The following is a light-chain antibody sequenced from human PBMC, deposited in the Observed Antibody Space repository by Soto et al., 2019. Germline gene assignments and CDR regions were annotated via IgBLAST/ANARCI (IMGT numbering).Light chain of an antibody. CDR3: QKYNSAPRT. Sequence: DIQMTQSPSSLSASVGDRVTITCRASQGISNYLAWYQQKQGKVPNLLIYAASTLQSGVPSRFSGSGSGTDFTLTISSLQPDDFTTYYCQKYNSAPRTFGQGTEVEIK. CDR2: AAS. V-gene: IGKV1-27*01. CDR1: QGISNY. J-gene: IGKJ1*01.